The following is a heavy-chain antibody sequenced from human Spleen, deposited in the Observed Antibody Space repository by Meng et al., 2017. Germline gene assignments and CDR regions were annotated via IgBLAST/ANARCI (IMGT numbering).Heavy chain of an antibody. CDR1: GGSFSDYY. CDR2: INHSGST. Sequence: VQLQEWGAGLLKLSETLSLTCVVSGGSFSDYYWSWIRQPPGKGLEWIGEINHSGSTNYNPSLESRATISVDTSQNNLSLKLSSVTAADSAVYYCARGPTTMAHDFDYWGQGTLVTVFS. CDR3: ARGPTTMAHDFDY. J-gene: IGHJ4*02. D-gene: IGHD4-11*01. V-gene: IGHV4-34*01.